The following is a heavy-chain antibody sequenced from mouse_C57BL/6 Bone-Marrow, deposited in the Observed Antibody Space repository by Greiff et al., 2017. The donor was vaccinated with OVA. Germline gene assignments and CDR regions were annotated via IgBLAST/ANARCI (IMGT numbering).Heavy chain of an antibody. CDR2: IDPSDSYT. D-gene: IGHD4-1*01. Sequence: QVQLQQPGAELVRPGTSVKLSCKASGYTFTSSWMHWVKQRPGQGLEWIGVIDPSDSYTNYNQKFKGKATLTVDTSSSTAYMQLSSLTSEDSAVYYFARGGGTLMDYWGQGTSVTVSS. CDR1: GYTFTSSW. CDR3: ARGGGTLMDY. V-gene: IGHV1-59*01. J-gene: IGHJ4*01.